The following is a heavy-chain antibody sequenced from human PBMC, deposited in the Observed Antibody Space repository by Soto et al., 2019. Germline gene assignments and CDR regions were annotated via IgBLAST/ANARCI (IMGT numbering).Heavy chain of an antibody. CDR1: GFTFSSYA. D-gene: IGHD4-4*01. Sequence: EVQLLESGGGLVQPGGSQRLSCAASGFTFSSYAMSWVRQAPGKGLEWVSAISASGGSTYYVDSVKGRFTISRDNSKNTLYLQMNSLRAEDTAVYYCAKVRDDYSNKRFDDWGQGTLVTVCS. V-gene: IGHV3-23*01. CDR3: AKVRDDYSNKRFDD. CDR2: ISASGGST. J-gene: IGHJ4*02.